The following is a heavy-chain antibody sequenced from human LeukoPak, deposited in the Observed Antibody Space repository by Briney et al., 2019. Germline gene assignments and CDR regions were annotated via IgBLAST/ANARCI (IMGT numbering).Heavy chain of an antibody. CDR2: ISYDGSNK. CDR3: AKFKRGYSGYEQDEEDYYYYGMDV. CDR1: GFTFSSYG. D-gene: IGHD5-12*01. V-gene: IGHV3-30*18. Sequence: TGGSLRLSCAASGFTFSSYGIHWVRQAPGKGLEWVAVISYDGSNKYYADSVKGRFTVSRDNSRNTLYLQMNSLRAEDTAVYYCAKFKRGYSGYEQDEEDYYYYGMDVWGQGTTVTVSS. J-gene: IGHJ6*02.